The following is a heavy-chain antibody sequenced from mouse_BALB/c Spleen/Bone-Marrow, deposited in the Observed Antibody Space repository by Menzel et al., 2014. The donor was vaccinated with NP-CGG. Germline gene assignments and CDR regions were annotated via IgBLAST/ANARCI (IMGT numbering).Heavy chain of an antibody. J-gene: IGHJ2*01. CDR2: INPSNGRT. V-gene: IGHV1S81*02. CDR3: ALYYYGSLDY. D-gene: IGHD1-1*01. CDR1: GYTFTSYW. Sequence: VQLQQSGAELVKPGASVKLSCKASGYTFTSYWMHWVKQRPGQGLEWIGEINPSNGRTNYNEKFKSKATLTVDKSSSTVYMQLSSLTSEDSAVYYCALYYYGSLDYWGQGTTLTVSS.